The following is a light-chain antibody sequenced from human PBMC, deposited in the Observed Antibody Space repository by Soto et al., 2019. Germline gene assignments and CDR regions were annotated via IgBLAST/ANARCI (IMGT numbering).Light chain of an antibody. CDR3: QPWGTGFQG. V-gene: IGLV4-69*01. CDR1: SGHSKYA. J-gene: IGLJ1*01. CDR2: LNSDGRH. Sequence: QLVLTQSPSASASLGASVKLTCTLISGHSKYAIAWHKQQPEKGPRYLMRLNSDGRHIKGDGIPDRFSGSSSGAERYLSISSIQSEDASDYYCQPWGTGFQGFGTGTKLPVL.